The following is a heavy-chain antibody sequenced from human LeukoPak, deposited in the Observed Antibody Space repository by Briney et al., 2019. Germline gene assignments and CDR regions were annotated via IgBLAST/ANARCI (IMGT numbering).Heavy chain of an antibody. V-gene: IGHV4-59*01. CDR2: IYYSGST. CDR1: GGSISSYY. CDR3: ARVAAAADTVSGMDV. D-gene: IGHD6-13*01. Sequence: SETLSLTCTVSGGSISSYYWSWIRQPPGKGLDWIGYIYYSGSTNYNPSLKSRVTISVDTSKDQFSLKLSSATAADTAVYYCARVAAAADTVSGMDVWGQGATVTVSS. J-gene: IGHJ6*02.